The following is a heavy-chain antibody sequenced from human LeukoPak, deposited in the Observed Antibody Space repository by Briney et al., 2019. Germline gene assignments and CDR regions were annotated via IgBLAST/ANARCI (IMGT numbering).Heavy chain of an antibody. J-gene: IGHJ5*02. V-gene: IGHV1-18*01. CDR3: ARDALRCSGGSCYVSWFDP. CDR1: GYTFTSYG. CDR2: ISAYNGNT. Sequence: ASVKVSCKASGYTFTSYGISWVRQAPGQGLEWMGWISAYNGNTNYAQKLQGRVTMTTDTSTSTAYMELRSLRSDDTAVYYCARDALRCSGGSCYVSWFDPWGQGTLVTVSS. D-gene: IGHD2-15*01.